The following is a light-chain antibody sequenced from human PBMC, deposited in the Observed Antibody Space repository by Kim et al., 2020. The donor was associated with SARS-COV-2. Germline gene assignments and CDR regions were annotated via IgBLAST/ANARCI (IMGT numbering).Light chain of an antibody. Sequence: SASIGDRVTITCRASQAISNYLAWYQQRPGKVPTLLIFGATALQSGVPSRFSGSGSGTDFSLTISSLQPEDVATYYCQKLDSAPYTFGPGPRWIS. CDR1: QAISNY. J-gene: IGKJ3*01. CDR3: QKLDSAPYT. CDR2: GAT. V-gene: IGKV1-27*01.